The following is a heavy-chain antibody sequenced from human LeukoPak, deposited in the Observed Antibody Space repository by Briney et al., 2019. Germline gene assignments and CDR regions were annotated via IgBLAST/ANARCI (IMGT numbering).Heavy chain of an antibody. Sequence: PSETLSLTCTVSGGSISSHSWSWIRQPPGKGLEWIGYIYYSGSTNYNPSLKSRVTISVDTSKNQFSLKLSSVTAADTAVYYCARDFDSSGWYDNWFDPWGQGTLVTVSS. J-gene: IGHJ5*02. CDR3: ARDFDSSGWYDNWFDP. D-gene: IGHD6-19*01. V-gene: IGHV4-59*11. CDR1: GGSISSHS. CDR2: IYYSGST.